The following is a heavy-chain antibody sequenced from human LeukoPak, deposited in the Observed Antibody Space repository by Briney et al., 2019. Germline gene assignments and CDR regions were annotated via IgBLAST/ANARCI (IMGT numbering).Heavy chain of an antibody. CDR2: INHSGST. V-gene: IGHV4-34*01. CDR3: ARGPRGYSYGYSSDNWFDP. CDR1: GGSFSGYY. Sequence: SETLSHTCAVYGGSFSGYYWSWIRQPPGKGLEWIGEINHSGSTNYNPSLKSRVTISVDTSKNQFSLKLSSVTAADTAVYYCARGPRGYSYGYSSDNWFDPWGQGTLVTVSS. D-gene: IGHD5-18*01. J-gene: IGHJ5*02.